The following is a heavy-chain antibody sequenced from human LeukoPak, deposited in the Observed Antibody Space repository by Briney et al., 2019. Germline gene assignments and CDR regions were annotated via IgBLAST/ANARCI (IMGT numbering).Heavy chain of an antibody. CDR2: IYSGGST. J-gene: IGHJ4*02. CDR3: ARVCGGDCYSHSDY. V-gene: IGHV3-66*01. Sequence: GGSLRLSCAASGFTVSSNYMSWVRQAPGKGLEWVSVIYSGGSTYYADSVKGRFTISRDNSKNTLYLQMNSLRAEDTAVYYCARVCGGDCYSHSDYWGQGTLDTVSS. D-gene: IGHD2-21*02. CDR1: GFTVSSNY.